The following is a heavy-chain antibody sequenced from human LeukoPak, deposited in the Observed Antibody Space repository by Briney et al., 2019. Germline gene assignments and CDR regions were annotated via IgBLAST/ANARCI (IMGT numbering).Heavy chain of an antibody. D-gene: IGHD4-17*01. J-gene: IGHJ4*02. Sequence: GGSLRLSCAASGFTFSTYAMHWVRQAPGKGLEWVAVISYDGSNKNYADSVKGRFSISRDNSKNTLYLQMNSLRAEDTAVYYCAKDPMTTVTTVDSDWGQGTLVTVSS. V-gene: IGHV3-30*04. CDR2: ISYDGSNK. CDR1: GFTFSTYA. CDR3: AKDPMTTVTTVDSD.